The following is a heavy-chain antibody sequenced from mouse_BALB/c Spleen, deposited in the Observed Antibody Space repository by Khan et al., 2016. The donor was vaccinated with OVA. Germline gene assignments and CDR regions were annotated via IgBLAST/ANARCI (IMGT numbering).Heavy chain of an antibody. CDR3: ARRDDDGDYDY. J-gene: IGHJ2*01. D-gene: IGHD2-3*01. CDR1: GYTFTDYA. V-gene: IGHV1S137*01. CDR2: ISTYSGHT. Sequence: QVQLKQSGPELVRPGVSVKISCKGSGYTFTDYAMYWVKQSHAKSLEWIGLISTYSGHTNYNQKFKGKATMSVDKSPSTAYMELARLTSEDSAIFYCARRDDDGDYDYWGQGTTLTVSA.